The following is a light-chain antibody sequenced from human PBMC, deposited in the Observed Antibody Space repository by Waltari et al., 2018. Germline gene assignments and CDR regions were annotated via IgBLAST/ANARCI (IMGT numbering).Light chain of an antibody. CDR2: TNN. V-gene: IGLV1-44*01. Sequence: QSVLTQPPSTSGTPGQRVTISCSGSSSNIGSNTVNWYQQLPGTAPKLLIYTNNQRPSGVPDRFPGPKSGTSASLAISGLQSEDEAGYYCAAWDDSLNGVVFGGGTKLTVL. J-gene: IGLJ2*01. CDR1: SSNIGSNT. CDR3: AAWDDSLNGVV.